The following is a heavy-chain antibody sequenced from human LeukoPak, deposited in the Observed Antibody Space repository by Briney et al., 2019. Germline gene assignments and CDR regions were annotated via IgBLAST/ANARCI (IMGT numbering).Heavy chain of an antibody. Sequence: TGGSLRLSCAASGFTFRSYSMNWVRQAPGKGLEWVSSISRSISYIYYLESGKSRFTISRDNAKNSLYLQMNSLRAEDTAVYYCARDWGGSWAIEYWGQGTLVTVSS. V-gene: IGHV3-21*01. J-gene: IGHJ4*02. CDR3: ARDWGGSWAIEY. CDR1: GFTFRSYS. CDR2: ISRSISYI. D-gene: IGHD3-3*01.